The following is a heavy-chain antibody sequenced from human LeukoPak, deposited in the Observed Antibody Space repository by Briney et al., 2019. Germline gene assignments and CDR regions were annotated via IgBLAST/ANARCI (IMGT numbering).Heavy chain of an antibody. CDR1: GGSISSYY. CDR2: IYHSGST. J-gene: IGHJ4*02. Sequence: SETLSLTCTVSGGSISSYYWSWIRQPPGKGLEWIGYIYHSGSTTYNPSLKSRVTISLDTSKNQFSLKLSSVTAADTAVYYCARDYGSGDNDYFDYWGQGTLVTVSS. V-gene: IGHV4-59*12. D-gene: IGHD3-10*01. CDR3: ARDYGSGDNDYFDY.